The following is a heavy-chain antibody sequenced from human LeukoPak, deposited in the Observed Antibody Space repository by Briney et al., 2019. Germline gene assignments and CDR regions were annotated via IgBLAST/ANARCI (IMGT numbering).Heavy chain of an antibody. CDR3: AKSGMITTDIVVVPAAIREYYYYYYYMDV. J-gene: IGHJ6*03. Sequence: GGSLRLSCAASGFTFSSYAMSWVRQAPGKGLEWVSAISGSGGSTYYADSVKGRFTISRDNSKNTLYLQMNSLRAEDTAVYYCAKSGMITTDIVVVPAAIREYYYYYYYMDVWGKGTTVTVSS. CDR1: GFTFSSYA. D-gene: IGHD2-2*02. V-gene: IGHV3-23*01. CDR2: ISGSGGST.